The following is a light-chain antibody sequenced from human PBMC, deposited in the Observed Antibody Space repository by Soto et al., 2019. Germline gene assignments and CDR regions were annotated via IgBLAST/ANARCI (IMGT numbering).Light chain of an antibody. V-gene: IGKV3-15*01. CDR3: QQYYSSPTWT. CDR1: QSVSSN. J-gene: IGKJ1*01. Sequence: EIVMTQSPATLSVSPGERATLSCRASQSVSSNLAWYQQKPGQAPRLLIYGASTRATGIPARFSGSGSETDFTLTISSLQAEDVATYYCQQYYSSPTWTFGQGTKVDIK. CDR2: GAS.